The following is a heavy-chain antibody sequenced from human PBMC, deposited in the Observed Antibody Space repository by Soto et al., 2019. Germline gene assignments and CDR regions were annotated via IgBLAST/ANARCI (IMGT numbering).Heavy chain of an antibody. CDR1: GGSMSENDYY. J-gene: IGHJ3*02. Sequence: QVQLQEAGPGLVRPSQTLSLTCTVAGGSMSENDYYWSWLPQSPGQGLQWIGYIYDTWTTSYSPSLKSRVTRSADTARNQFSLKRTAVTAADTAVYFGARGMVRGGFDIWGQGTLVTVSS. V-gene: IGHV4-30-4*01. CDR3: ARGMVRGGFDI. CDR2: IYDTWTT. D-gene: IGHD3-10*01.